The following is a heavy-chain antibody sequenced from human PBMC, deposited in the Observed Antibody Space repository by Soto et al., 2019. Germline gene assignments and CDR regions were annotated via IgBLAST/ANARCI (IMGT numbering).Heavy chain of an antibody. J-gene: IGHJ5*02. D-gene: IGHD2-2*01. CDR2: MFSTGTT. Sequence: VQLQESGPGLVKPSQTLSLTCSVSGGSISSGAYYWSWIRQPPGKGLEWIGYMFSTGTTYYNPSLKSLITISMDTSKNQFSLRLTSVTAADTAEDHCARVVRFCSSPSCRGINWFDPWGQGTRVTVSS. V-gene: IGHV4-30-4*01. CDR1: GGSISSGAYY. CDR3: ARVVRFCSSPSCRGINWFDP.